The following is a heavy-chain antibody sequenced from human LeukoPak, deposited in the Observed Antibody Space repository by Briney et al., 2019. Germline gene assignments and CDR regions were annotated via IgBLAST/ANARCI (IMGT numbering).Heavy chain of an antibody. J-gene: IGHJ5*02. D-gene: IGHD4-11*01. CDR3: ARGTTGNWFDP. CDR2: INHSGST. V-gene: IGHV4-34*01. CDR1: GGSFSGYY. Sequence: SETLSLTCAVYGGSFSGYYWSWIRQPPGKGLEWIGEINHSGSTNYNPSLKSRVTISVDTSKNQFSLKLSSVTTADTAVYYCARGTTGNWFDPWGQGTLVTVSS.